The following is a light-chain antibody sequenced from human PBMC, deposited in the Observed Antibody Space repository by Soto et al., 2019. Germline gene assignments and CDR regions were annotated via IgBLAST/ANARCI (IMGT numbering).Light chain of an antibody. CDR3: QQYNNWPPIT. Sequence: EIVLTQSPGTLSLSPGERATLSCRASQSVSSSYLAWYQQKPGQAPRLLIYGASSRATGIPARFSGSVSGTEFTLTISSLQSEDFAVYYCQQYNNWPPITFGQGTRLEIK. CDR1: QSVSSSY. CDR2: GAS. J-gene: IGKJ5*01. V-gene: IGKV3D-15*01.